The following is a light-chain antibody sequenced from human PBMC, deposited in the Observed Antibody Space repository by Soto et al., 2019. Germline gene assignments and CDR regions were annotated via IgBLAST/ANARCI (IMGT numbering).Light chain of an antibody. CDR1: SSDVGGYNF. Sequence: QSVLTQPPSASGSPGQSVTISCTGTSSDVGGYNFVSWYQHLPGKAPKLIIYDVGERPSGVPDRFSGSKSGNTASLTVSGLQAEDEADYYCSSYAGDNFDVFGPGTKVTVL. CDR3: SSYAGDNFDV. J-gene: IGLJ1*01. V-gene: IGLV2-8*01. CDR2: DVG.